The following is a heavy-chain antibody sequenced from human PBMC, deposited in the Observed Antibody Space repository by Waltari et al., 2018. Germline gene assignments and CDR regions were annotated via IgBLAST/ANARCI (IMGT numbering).Heavy chain of an antibody. CDR2: INNDGTTT. D-gene: IGHD2-8*01. CDR3: ATDKYCNNSVCSPAGGEY. CDR1: GYTFSSYR. J-gene: IGHJ4*02. V-gene: IGHV3-74*01. Sequence: EVQLVESGGGLIQPGASLRLSCAASGYTFSSYRMHWVRQAPGKGLVATSPINNDGTTTYHADSVKRRFIISRDNAKNTLLLQMSSPRVEAAAVYYFATDKYCNNSVCSPAGGEYWAQGTLVSVYS.